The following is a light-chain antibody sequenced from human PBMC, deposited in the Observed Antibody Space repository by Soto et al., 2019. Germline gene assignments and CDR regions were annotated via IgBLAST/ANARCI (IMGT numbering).Light chain of an antibody. CDR2: GAS. Sequence: EIVMTQSPATLSVSPGERATLSCRASQSVSSNLAWYQQKPGQAPRLLIYGASTRATGIPARFSGSGSGTEFTLTISSLQSEDFAVYYRQQYNNWPRSTFGQGTKVEIK. V-gene: IGKV3D-15*01. J-gene: IGKJ1*01. CDR3: QQYNNWPRST. CDR1: QSVSSN.